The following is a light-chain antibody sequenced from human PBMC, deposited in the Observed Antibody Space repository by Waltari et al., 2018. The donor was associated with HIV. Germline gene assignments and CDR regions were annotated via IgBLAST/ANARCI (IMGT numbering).Light chain of an antibody. V-gene: IGLV6-57*03. CDR3: QSYDSSNHAV. Sequence: NFMLTQPHSVSESPGKTVTVSCTRRSGSIASNYVQWYQQRPGSAPTTVIYGDNQRPSGVPDRFSGSIDSSSNSASLTISGLKTEDEADYYCQSYDSSNHAVFGGGTKLTVL. CDR1: SGSIASNY. CDR2: GDN. J-gene: IGLJ3*02.